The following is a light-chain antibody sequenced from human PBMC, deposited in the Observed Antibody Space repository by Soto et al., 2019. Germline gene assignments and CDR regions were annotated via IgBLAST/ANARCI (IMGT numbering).Light chain of an antibody. J-gene: IGLJ1*01. V-gene: IGLV2-14*01. CDR1: SSDIGGYDY. CDR3: CSYTGSTSSYV. Sequence: QSALTQPASVSGSPGQSITISCTGTSSDIGGYDYVSWYQQHPGKAPNLMIYEVSNRPSGLSNRFSGSKSGNTASLTISGLQAEDEADYYCCSYTGSTSSYVFGTGTKLTVL. CDR2: EVS.